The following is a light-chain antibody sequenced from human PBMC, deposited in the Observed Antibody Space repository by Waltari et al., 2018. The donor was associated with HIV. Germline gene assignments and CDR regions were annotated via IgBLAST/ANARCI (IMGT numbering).Light chain of an antibody. Sequence: EILMTQSPATLSVSPGGGATVSCRASERVHSNLAWFQQEPGQAPRLLFYAASTRATGLPDRVSASGSGTEFTLTISSLQSEDFALYFCQQYHKWPETFGQGTKLEIK. CDR3: QQYHKWPET. V-gene: IGKV3-15*01. CDR1: ERVHSN. J-gene: IGKJ2*01. CDR2: AAS.